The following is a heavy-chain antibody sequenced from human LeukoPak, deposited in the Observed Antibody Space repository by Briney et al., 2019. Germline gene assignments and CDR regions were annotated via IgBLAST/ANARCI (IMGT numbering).Heavy chain of an antibody. CDR2: IYYSGST. J-gene: IGHJ1*01. CDR3: ARDGPSRYFQH. Sequence: SETLSLTCTVSGGSISSYYWSWIRQPPGKGLEWIGYIYYSGSTNYNPSLKSRVTISVDTSKNQFSLKLSSVTAADTAVYYCARDGPSRYFQHWGQGTLVTVYS. CDR1: GGSISSYY. V-gene: IGHV4-59*01.